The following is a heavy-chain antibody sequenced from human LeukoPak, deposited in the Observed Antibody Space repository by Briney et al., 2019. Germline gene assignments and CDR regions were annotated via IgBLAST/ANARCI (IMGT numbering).Heavy chain of an antibody. V-gene: IGHV3-7*01. CDR1: GFTFTTSW. CDR2: IKPDGGEK. Sequence: PGGSLRLSCAASGFTFTTSWMSWVRQTPGKGLEWVANIKPDGGEKHYVDSVKGRFTISRDNARNSLYLQMSSLGADDTALYYCARGVWSSLNAFDIRGQGTMVTVFS. J-gene: IGHJ3*02. D-gene: IGHD2-21*02. CDR3: ARGVWSSLNAFDI.